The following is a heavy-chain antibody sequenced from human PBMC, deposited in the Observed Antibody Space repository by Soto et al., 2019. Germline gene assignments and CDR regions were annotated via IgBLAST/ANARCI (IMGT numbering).Heavy chain of an antibody. Sequence: SVEACCKASRYTFTSYGSSWVRHATGKGLEWMGWISAYNGNTNYAQKLQGRVTMTTDTSTSTAYMELRSLRSEDTAVYFCAREADSSRWSDACDIWGQGTMVTGSS. D-gene: IGHD6-13*01. CDR3: AREADSSRWSDACDI. CDR1: RYTFTSYG. J-gene: IGHJ3*02. V-gene: IGHV1-18*01. CDR2: ISAYNGNT.